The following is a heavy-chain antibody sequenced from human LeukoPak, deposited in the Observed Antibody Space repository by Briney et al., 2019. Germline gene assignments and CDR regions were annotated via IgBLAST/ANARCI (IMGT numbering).Heavy chain of an antibody. CDR1: GGTFNTYA. V-gene: IGHV1-69*13. CDR2: IIPVFGAA. J-gene: IGHJ6*02. CDR3: ARNSDCGDNYAMDF. D-gene: IGHD4-17*01. Sequence: SVKVSCKASGGTFNTYAISWVRQAPGQGLEWMGGIIPVFGAAKYAQKFQGRVTITADESTDTVFMEVSSLRSEDTAAFYCARNSDCGDNYAMDFWGLGTTVTVSS.